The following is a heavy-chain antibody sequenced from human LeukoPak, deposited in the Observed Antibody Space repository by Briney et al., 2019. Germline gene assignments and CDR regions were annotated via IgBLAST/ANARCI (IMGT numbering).Heavy chain of an antibody. CDR2: IRYDGSNK. V-gene: IGHV3-30*02. CDR1: GFHLSSHG. Sequence: GGAPRPSRAAAGFHLSSHGMHWGRQAPGKGLGGGAFIRYDGSNKYYADSVKGRFTISRDNSKNTLYLQMNSLRAEDTAVYYCAKDTEYYYDSSGYSDYWGQGTVVTISS. CDR3: AKDTEYYYDSSGYSDY. D-gene: IGHD3-22*01. J-gene: IGHJ4*02.